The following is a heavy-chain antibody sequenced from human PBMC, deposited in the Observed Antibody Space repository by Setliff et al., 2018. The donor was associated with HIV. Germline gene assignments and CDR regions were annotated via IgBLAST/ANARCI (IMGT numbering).Heavy chain of an antibody. V-gene: IGHV1-69*10. J-gene: IGHJ4*02. CDR3: AREVVPTADYHNFDS. CDR1: GGTFSTSV. D-gene: IGHD2-2*01. Sequence: SVKVSCKASGGTFSTSVFGWVRQAPGQGPAWMGWISAPSGITNYAQKFQGRVTITADESTSTAYMELRSRRPDDTAVYYCAREVVPTADYHNFDSWGQGSLVTVSS. CDR2: ISAPSGIT.